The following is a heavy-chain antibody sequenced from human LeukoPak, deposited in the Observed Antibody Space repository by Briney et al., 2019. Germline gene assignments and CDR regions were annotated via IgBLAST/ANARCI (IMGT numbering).Heavy chain of an antibody. CDR2: TSGTG. CDR3: ARLYYYNDGGLYFGPEAFDI. D-gene: IGHD3-10*01. J-gene: IGHJ3*02. Sequence: PSETLSLTCTVSGDSISSHYLGWIRQPAGKGLEWIEITSGTGNYNPSLKSRVSMSVDTSRNLVSLTLTSVTAADTAVYYCARLYYYNDGGLYFGPEAFDIWGQGTRVTVSS. CDR1: GDSISSHY. V-gene: IGHV4-4*07.